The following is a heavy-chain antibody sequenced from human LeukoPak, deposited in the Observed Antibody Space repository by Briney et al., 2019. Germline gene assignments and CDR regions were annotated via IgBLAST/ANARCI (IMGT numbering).Heavy chain of an antibody. V-gene: IGHV6-1*01. Sequence: SQTLSLTFAISGDSVSSNSAAWNWIRQSPSRGLEWLGRTYYRSKWYNDYALAVKSRITLNPDTSKNPFYLQLNSVTPEDKAVYYCARDLYLSPTTVTTAPRYYYYGMDVWGQGTTVTVSS. CDR3: ARDLYLSPTTVTTAPRYYYYGMDV. J-gene: IGHJ6*02. CDR1: GDSVSSNSAA. CDR2: TYYRSKWYN. D-gene: IGHD4-17*01.